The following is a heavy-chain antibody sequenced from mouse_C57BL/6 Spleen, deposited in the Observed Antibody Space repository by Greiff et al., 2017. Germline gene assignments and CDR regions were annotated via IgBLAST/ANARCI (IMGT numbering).Heavy chain of an antibody. CDR1: GFSLTSYG. CDR2: IWSGGST. D-gene: IGHD2-2*01. CDR3: ARKGGGYGYDEVWFAY. Sequence: QVHVKQSGPGLVQPSQSLSITCTVSGFSLTSYGVHWVRQSPGKGLEWLGVIWSGGSTDYNAAFISRLSISKDNSKSQVFFKMNSLQADDTAIYYCARKGGGYGYDEVWFAYWGQGTLVTVSA. V-gene: IGHV2-2*01. J-gene: IGHJ3*01.